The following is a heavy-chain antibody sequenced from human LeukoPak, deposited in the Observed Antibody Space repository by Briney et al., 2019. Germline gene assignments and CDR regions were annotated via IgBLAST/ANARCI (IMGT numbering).Heavy chain of an antibody. CDR2: ISAYNGNT. V-gene: IGHV1-18*01. CDR3: ARMALLWFGEPRSWFDP. J-gene: IGHJ5*02. D-gene: IGHD3-10*01. Sequence: ASVTVSCKASGYTFTSYGISWVRQAPGQGLEWMGWISAYNGNTNYAQKLQGRVTMTTDTSTSTAYMELRSLRSDDTAVYYCARMALLWFGEPRSWFDPWGQGTLVTVSS. CDR1: GYTFTSYG.